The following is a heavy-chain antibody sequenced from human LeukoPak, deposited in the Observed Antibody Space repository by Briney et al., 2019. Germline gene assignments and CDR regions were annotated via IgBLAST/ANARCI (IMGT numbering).Heavy chain of an antibody. V-gene: IGHV3-30*18. J-gene: IGHJ4*02. CDR3: AKDYDFWSGYSSTPFDY. CDR1: GFTFGSYG. Sequence: GRSLRLSCAASGFTFGSYGMHWVRQAPGKGLEWVAVISYDGSTKYYADSVKGRFTISRDNSKNTLYLQMNSLRAEDTAVYYCAKDYDFWSGYSSTPFDYWGQGTLVTVSS. CDR2: ISYDGSTK. D-gene: IGHD3-3*01.